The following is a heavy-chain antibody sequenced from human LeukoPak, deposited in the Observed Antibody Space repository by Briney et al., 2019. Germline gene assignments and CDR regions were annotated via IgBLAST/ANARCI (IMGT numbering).Heavy chain of an antibody. D-gene: IGHD3-3*01. CDR1: GFTISKYA. CDR3: AKDWSGNYNWSDP. CDR2: ISYDGSNK. Sequence: GGSLRLSCAASGFTISKYAVHWVRQAPGKGLEWVAVISYDGSNKYYADSVKGRFIISRDNSKNTLYLQMNSLRAEDTAVYYCAKDWSGNYNWSDPWGQGTLVTVSS. J-gene: IGHJ5*02. V-gene: IGHV3-30*04.